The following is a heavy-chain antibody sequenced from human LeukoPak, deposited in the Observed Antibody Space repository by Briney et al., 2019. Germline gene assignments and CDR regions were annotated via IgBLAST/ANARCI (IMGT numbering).Heavy chain of an antibody. CDR3: ARDHGSSWYSYYYYGMDV. CDR1: GYTFTIYA. V-gene: IGHV7-4-1*02. CDR2: INTNTGNP. Sequence: ASVTVSCTASGYTFTIYAMNWVRQAPGQGLEWVGWINTNTGNPTYAQGFTGRFVFSLDTSVSTAYLQISSLKAEDTAVYYCARDHGSSWYSYYYYGMDVWGQGTTVTVSS. J-gene: IGHJ6*02. D-gene: IGHD6-13*01.